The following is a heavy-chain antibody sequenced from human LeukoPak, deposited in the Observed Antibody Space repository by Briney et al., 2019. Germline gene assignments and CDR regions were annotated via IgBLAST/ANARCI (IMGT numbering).Heavy chain of an antibody. V-gene: IGHV3-74*01. CDR1: GLALASYW. CDR2: IIPDGSST. CDR3: LRPHSYYEY. Sequence: PGGSLRLSLAVFGLALASYWLPWFGQAPGEGLVWVSVIIPDGSSTTYADSVKVRFTISRDNAKITLYLQMNSLGAEDTAVYCSLRPHSYYEYWGQGTLVTVSS. J-gene: IGHJ4*02.